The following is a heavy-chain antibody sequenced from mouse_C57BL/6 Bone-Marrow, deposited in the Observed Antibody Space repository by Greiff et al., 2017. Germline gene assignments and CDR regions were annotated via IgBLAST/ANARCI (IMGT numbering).Heavy chain of an antibody. V-gene: IGHV1-81*01. D-gene: IGHD2-3*01. CDR2: IYPRSGNT. Sequence: VQLQQSGAELARPGASVKLSCKASGYTFTSYGISWVKQRTGQGLEWIGEIYPRSGNTYYNEKFKGKATLTADKSSRTAYMELRSLTSEDSAVYFCARYMDGYYVYAMDYWGQGTSVTVSS. J-gene: IGHJ4*01. CDR1: GYTFTSYG. CDR3: ARYMDGYYVYAMDY.